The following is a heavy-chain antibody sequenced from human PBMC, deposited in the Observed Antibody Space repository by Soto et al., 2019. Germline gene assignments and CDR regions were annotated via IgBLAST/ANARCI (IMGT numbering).Heavy chain of an antibody. CDR1: GYTFTSSD. Sequence: QVQLVQSGAEVKKPGASVKVSCKASGYTFTSSDINWVRQATGQGLEWMGWMNPNSGNTGYAQKFQGRVTMTRNTSISTAYMELSSLISEDTAVYYCARASPLYGDDGYYYYYGMDVWGQGTTVTVAS. V-gene: IGHV1-8*01. CDR3: ARASPLYGDDGYYYYYGMDV. CDR2: MNPNSGNT. J-gene: IGHJ6*02. D-gene: IGHD4-17*01.